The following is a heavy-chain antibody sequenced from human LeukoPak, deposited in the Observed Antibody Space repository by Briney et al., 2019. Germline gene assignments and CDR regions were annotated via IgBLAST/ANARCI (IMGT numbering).Heavy chain of an antibody. CDR1: GFTFSSRW. J-gene: IGHJ4*02. CDR3: ARNYFGSGNYVGRIDY. CDR2: IYSGGST. Sequence: PGGSLRLSCAASGFTFSSRWMSWVRQAPGKGLEWVSLIYSGGSTYYADSVKGRFTISRDNSKNTLYLQMNSLRAEDTAVYYCARNYFGSGNYVGRIDYWGQGTLVTVSS. V-gene: IGHV3-53*01. D-gene: IGHD3-10*01.